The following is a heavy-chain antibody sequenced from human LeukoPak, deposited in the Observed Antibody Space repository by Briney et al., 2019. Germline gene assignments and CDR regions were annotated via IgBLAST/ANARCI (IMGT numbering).Heavy chain of an antibody. CDR1: GFIFSSYW. CDR2: IKQDGNEK. Sequence: GGSLRLSCAASGFIFSSYWMSWVRQAPGKGLEWVANIKQDGNEKYYVDSVKGRFTISRDNAKNSLYLQMNSLRAEDTAVYYCARNEDAEPDYWGQGTLVTVSS. J-gene: IGHJ4*02. CDR3: ARNEDAEPDY. D-gene: IGHD1-1*01. V-gene: IGHV3-7*01.